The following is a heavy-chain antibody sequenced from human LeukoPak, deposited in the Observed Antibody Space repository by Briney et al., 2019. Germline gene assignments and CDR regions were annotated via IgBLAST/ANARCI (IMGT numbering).Heavy chain of an antibody. Sequence: SVKVSCKASGGTFRTYAISWVRQAPGQGLEWMGGIIPIFGTANYAQKFQGRVTITADESTSTAYMELSSLRSEDTAVYYCARVSGPRGGVWFDPWGQGTLVTVSS. D-gene: IGHD1/OR15-1a*01. J-gene: IGHJ5*02. CDR3: ARVSGPRGGVWFDP. V-gene: IGHV1-69*13. CDR2: IIPIFGTA. CDR1: GGTFRTYA.